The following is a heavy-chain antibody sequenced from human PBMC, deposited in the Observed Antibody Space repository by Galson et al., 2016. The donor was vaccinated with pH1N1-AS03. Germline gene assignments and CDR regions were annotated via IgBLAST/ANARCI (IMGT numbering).Heavy chain of an antibody. CDR3: ARGRAPSPVTYYFDD. Sequence: ETLSLTCTVSGDSLSSYFWNWIRRPPGKGLEWIGYVYYTGSVKYNPSLKSRVTISLDTSNNQFSLILKSVTAADTAVYYCARGRAPSPVTYYFDDWGQGTPVTAPS. CDR1: GDSLSSYF. CDR2: VYYTGSV. J-gene: IGHJ4*02. V-gene: IGHV4-59*01.